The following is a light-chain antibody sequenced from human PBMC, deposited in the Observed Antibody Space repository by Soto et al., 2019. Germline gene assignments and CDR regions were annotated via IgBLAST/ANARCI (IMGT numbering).Light chain of an antibody. Sequence: QSALTQPAYVSRSAGQSITLSCTGTSSDGGGYNYVSWYQQHPGKAPKLMIYEVSNRPSGVSNRFSGSKSGNTASLTISGLQAEAEADYYCNSYASSGTLVFGTGTKVTVL. CDR2: EVS. CDR1: SSDGGGYNY. CDR3: NSYASSGTLV. J-gene: IGLJ1*01. V-gene: IGLV2-14*01.